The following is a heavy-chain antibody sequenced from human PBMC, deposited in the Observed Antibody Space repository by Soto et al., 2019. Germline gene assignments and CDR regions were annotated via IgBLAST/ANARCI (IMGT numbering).Heavy chain of an antibody. D-gene: IGHD6-6*01. J-gene: IGHJ6*03. Sequence: PSETLSLTCTVSGGSISSYYWSWIRQPPGKGLEWIGYIYYSGSTNYNPSLKSRVTISVDTSKNQFSLKLSSVTAADTAVYYCARMSSSSSGNYYMDVWGKGTTVTVSS. CDR3: ARMSSSSSGNYYMDV. CDR2: IYYSGST. V-gene: IGHV4-59*01. CDR1: GGSISSYY.